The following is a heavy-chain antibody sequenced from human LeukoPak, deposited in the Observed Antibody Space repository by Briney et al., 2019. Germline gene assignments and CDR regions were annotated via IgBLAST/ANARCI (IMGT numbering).Heavy chain of an antibody. Sequence: GSLIRSCAAAGFTFSSYSMNWVRQAAGKGLEWVSEISSSSSTIYYADSVMGRFITSRDNAKNALYLQMNSLRAEDTAVYYCASPGPWDYWGKGTLVTVSS. CDR2: ISSSSSTI. CDR1: GFTFSSYS. CDR3: ASPGPWDY. V-gene: IGHV3-48*04. J-gene: IGHJ4*02.